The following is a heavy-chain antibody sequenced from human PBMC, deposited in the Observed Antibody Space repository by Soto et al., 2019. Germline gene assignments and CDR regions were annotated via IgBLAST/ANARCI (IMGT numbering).Heavy chain of an antibody. Sequence: ASVKVSCKASGYTFTSYGISWVRQAPGQGLEWMGWISAYNGNTNYAQKLQGRVTMTTDTSTSTAYMELRSLRSDDTAVYYCARDDAIAAPLLSGGDDDWGQGILVTVYS. CDR2: ISAYNGNT. CDR1: GYTFTSYG. J-gene: IGHJ4*02. D-gene: IGHD2-15*01. V-gene: IGHV1-18*01. CDR3: ARDDAIAAPLLSGGDDD.